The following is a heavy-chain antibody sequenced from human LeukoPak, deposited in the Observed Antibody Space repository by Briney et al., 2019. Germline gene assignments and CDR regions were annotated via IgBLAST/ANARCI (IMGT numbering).Heavy chain of an antibody. D-gene: IGHD3-10*01. CDR3: AKDLHVRGVMTPYY. CDR1: GFTFSSYG. Sequence: PGGSLRLYCAASGFTFSSYGMHWARQAPGKGLDWVAVISYDEYNKYYADSVEGRFTISRDNSKNTLYLQMNSLRHEDTAVYYCAKDLHVRGVMTPYYWGQGNLVTVSS. CDR2: ISYDEYNK. V-gene: IGHV3-30*18. J-gene: IGHJ4*02.